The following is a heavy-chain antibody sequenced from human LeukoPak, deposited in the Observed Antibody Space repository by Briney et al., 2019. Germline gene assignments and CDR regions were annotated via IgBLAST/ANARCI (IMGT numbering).Heavy chain of an antibody. J-gene: IGHJ4*02. V-gene: IGHV3-74*01. CDR1: GFTFSNYW. Sequence: PGGSLRLSCAASGFTFSNYWMHWVRQVPGKGLVWGSRINDDGSATFYADSVKGRFTISRDNAKNTLFLQINSLRAEDTAVYYCAREILAPGKTHDYWGQGTLVTVSS. CDR3: AREILAPGKTHDY. CDR2: INDDGSAT.